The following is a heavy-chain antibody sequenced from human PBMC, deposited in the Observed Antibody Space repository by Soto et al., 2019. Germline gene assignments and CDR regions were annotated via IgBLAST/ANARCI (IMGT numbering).Heavy chain of an antibody. Sequence: SQTLSLTCVISGDSVSSNSAAWNWIRQSPSRGFEWLGRTYYRSKWYNDYAVSVKSRITINPDTSKNQFSLQLNSVTPEDTAVYYCARVITMVRGVTDAFDIWGQGTMVTVSS. CDR2: TYYRSKWYN. CDR3: ARVITMVRGVTDAFDI. V-gene: IGHV6-1*01. CDR1: GDSVSSNSAA. D-gene: IGHD3-10*01. J-gene: IGHJ3*02.